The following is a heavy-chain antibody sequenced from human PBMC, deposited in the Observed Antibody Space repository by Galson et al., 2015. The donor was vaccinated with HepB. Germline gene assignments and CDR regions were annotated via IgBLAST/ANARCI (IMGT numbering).Heavy chain of an antibody. CDR2: IYPDDSDT. CDR3: AAETGGKYATDV. V-gene: IGHV5-51*01. D-gene: IGHD7-27*01. Sequence: QSGAEVKKPGESLKISCKGSGYSFTAYWIAWVRQMPGKGLEWMGIIYPDDSDTRYNPSFQGQVIISADKSISTSYLQWSSLKASDTAIYYCAAETGGKYATDVWGHGTTVTVSS. CDR1: GYSFTAYW. J-gene: IGHJ6*02.